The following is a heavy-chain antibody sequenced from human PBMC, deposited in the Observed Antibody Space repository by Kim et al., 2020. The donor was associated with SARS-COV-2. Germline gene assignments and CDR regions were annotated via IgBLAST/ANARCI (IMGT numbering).Heavy chain of an antibody. CDR2: INSDGSST. CDR3: ARAGYYDFWSGYYGLDFDL. J-gene: IGHJ2*01. CDR1: GFTFSSYW. V-gene: IGHV3-74*01. Sequence: GGSLRLSCAASGFTFSSYWMHWVRQAPGKGLVWVSRINSDGSSTSYADSVKGRFTISRDNAKNTLYLQMNSLRAEDTAVYYCARAGYYDFWSGYYGLDFDLWGRGTLVTVSS. D-gene: IGHD3-3*01.